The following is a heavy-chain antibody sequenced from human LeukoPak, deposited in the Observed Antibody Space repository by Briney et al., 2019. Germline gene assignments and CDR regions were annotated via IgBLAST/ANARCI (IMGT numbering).Heavy chain of an antibody. D-gene: IGHD3-22*01. CDR1: GFTFSNYC. CDR2: IFGSTGSTGST. CDR3: AKDGTYYHDFSAYYLPHPLQHY. Sequence: PGGSLRLSCIASGFTFSNYCMSWVRQAPGKGLEWVSGIFGSTGSTGSTYYADSVKGRVTISRDNSRNTVYLEMNSLRAEDTAVYYCAKDGTYYHDFSAYYLPHPLQHYWGQGTLVTVSS. J-gene: IGHJ4*02. V-gene: IGHV3-23*01.